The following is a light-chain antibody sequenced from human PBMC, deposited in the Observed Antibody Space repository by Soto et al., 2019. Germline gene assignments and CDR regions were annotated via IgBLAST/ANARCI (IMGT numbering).Light chain of an antibody. V-gene: IGLV1-47*01. CDR2: RNN. J-gene: IGLJ1*01. CDR1: SSNIGSNY. CDR3: AACDDSLSGHYV. Sequence: QSVLTQPPSASGTPGQRVTISCSGSSSNIGSNYVYWYQQLPGTAPKLLIYRNNQRPSGVPDRFSGSKSGTSASLAISGLRSEDEADYYCAACDDSLSGHYVFGTGTKLTVL.